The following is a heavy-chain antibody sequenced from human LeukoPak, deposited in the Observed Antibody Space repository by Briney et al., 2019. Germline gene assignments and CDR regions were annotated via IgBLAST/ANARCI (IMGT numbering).Heavy chain of an antibody. CDR1: GYTFTSYY. CDR2: INPSGGST. J-gene: IGHJ6*03. Sequence: GASVKVSCKASGYTFTSYYMHWVRQAPGQGLEWMGIINPSGGSTSYAQKFQGRVTMTRDTSTSTVYMEQSSLRSEDTAVYYCARDSGAAKGYYYYYMDVWGKGTTVTVSS. V-gene: IGHV1-46*01. D-gene: IGHD3-10*01. CDR3: ARDSGAAKGYYYYYMDV.